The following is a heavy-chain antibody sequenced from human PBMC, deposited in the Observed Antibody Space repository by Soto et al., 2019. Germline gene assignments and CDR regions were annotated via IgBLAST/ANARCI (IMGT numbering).Heavy chain of an antibody. D-gene: IGHD6-13*01. V-gene: IGHV4-61*01. Sequence: QVQLQESGPGLMKPSGTLSLICSVSGESVGRGTNYWSWVRQAPGRVLEWIGYIFDAATTNYNPPFESLVSVSLDAAKNQVSLKLTSVTAADTAIYYCARERRGRAAGVIYYYGMEVWGQGTSVTVSS. CDR1: GESVGRGTNY. J-gene: IGHJ6*02. CDR3: ARERRGRAAGVIYYYGMEV. CDR2: IFDAATT.